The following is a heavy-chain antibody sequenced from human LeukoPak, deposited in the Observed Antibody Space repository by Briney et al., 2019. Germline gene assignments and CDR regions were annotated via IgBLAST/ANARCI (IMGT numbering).Heavy chain of an antibody. Sequence: PGRSLRLSCAASGFTFSNYPMNWVRQAPGKGLEWVSVISSGGSTSYADSVKGRCTISRDNSKNTVYLQMNSLRAEDTAIYYCARDWGYWGQGILVTVSS. CDR3: ARDWGY. J-gene: IGHJ4*02. V-gene: IGHV3-23*01. D-gene: IGHD7-27*01. CDR2: ISSGGST. CDR1: GFTFSNYP.